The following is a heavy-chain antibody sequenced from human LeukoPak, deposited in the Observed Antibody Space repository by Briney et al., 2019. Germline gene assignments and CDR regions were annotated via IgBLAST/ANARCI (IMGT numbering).Heavy chain of an antibody. CDR2: IKEDGSEK. D-gene: IGHD1-26*01. CDR3: ARDRERSNWE. Sequence: GGSLRLSCAASGLTFRTSWMSWVRQTPGKGLEWVADIKEDGSEKVYVDSVRGRFTISRDNAENSLYLQMNSLRAEDTAVYFCARDRERSNWEWGQGTLVTVSS. CDR1: GLTFRTSW. J-gene: IGHJ4*02. V-gene: IGHV3-7*01.